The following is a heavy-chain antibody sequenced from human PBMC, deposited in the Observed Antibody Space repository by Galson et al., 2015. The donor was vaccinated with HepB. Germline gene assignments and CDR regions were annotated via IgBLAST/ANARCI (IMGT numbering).Heavy chain of an antibody. CDR2: INPNNGGT. CDR1: GYSFTGHY. D-gene: IGHD6-19*01. J-gene: IGHJ3*01. V-gene: IGHV1-2*02. Sequence: SVKVSCKASGYSFTGHYLHWVRQAPGQGLEWMGWINPNNGGTNYAQNFQGRVTMTRDTSISTAYMELSRLKSDDTAVYYCARGLMAVAGTPVLWGHGTMVTVSS. CDR3: ARGLMAVAGTPVL.